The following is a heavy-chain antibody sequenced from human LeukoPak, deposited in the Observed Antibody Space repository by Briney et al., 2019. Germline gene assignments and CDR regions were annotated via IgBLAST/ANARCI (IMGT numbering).Heavy chain of an antibody. V-gene: IGHV1-2*02. CDR2: INPNSGGT. CDR1: GYTFTGYY. D-gene: IGHD2-2*01. Sequence: GASVKVSCKASGYTFTGYYMHWVRQALGQGLEWMGWINPNSGGTNYARKFQGRVTMTRDTSISTAYMELSRLRSDDTAVYCCARGHIVVVPAADAFDIWGQGTMVTVSS. CDR3: ARGHIVVVPAADAFDI. J-gene: IGHJ3*02.